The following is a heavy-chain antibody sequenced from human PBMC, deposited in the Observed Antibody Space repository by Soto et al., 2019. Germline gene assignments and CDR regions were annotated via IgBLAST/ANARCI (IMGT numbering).Heavy chain of an antibody. Sequence: LRLSCAASGFTFSSYGMHWVRQAPGKGLEWVAVISYDGSNKYYADSVKGRFTISRDNSKNTLYLQMNSLRAEDTAVYYCARTYCGGDCYSAGLDEYYYYGMDVWGQGTTVTAP. CDR2: ISYDGSNK. CDR1: GFTFSSYG. V-gene: IGHV3-30*03. D-gene: IGHD2-21*02. J-gene: IGHJ6*02. CDR3: ARTYCGGDCYSAGLDEYYYYGMDV.